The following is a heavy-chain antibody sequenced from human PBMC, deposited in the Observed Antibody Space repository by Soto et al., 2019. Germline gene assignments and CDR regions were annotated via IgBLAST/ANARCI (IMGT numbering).Heavy chain of an antibody. CDR1: GFTFSNAW. CDR3: TTEAEDSSGYYYSDY. V-gene: IGHV3-15*07. D-gene: IGHD3-22*01. CDR2: IKSKTDGGTT. J-gene: IGHJ4*02. Sequence: PGGSLRLSCAASGFTFSNAWMNWVRQAPGKGLEWVGRIKSKTDGGTTDYAAPVKGRFTISRDDSKNTLYLQMNSLKTEDTAVYYCTTEAEDSSGYYYSDYWGQGTLVTVSS.